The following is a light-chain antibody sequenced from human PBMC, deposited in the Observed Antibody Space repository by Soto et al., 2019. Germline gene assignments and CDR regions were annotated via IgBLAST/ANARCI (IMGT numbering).Light chain of an antibody. CDR2: AAS. CDR1: QSISSTD. CDR3: EQYDSSQYT. J-gene: IGKJ2*01. V-gene: IGKV3-20*01. Sequence: EIVLTQSPGTLSWSPGEIATLSCRSSQSISSTDFAWYQHKPGQAPRLLIYAASSRETGIPDRFSGSGSGTDFTLTISRVEPEDFSVYYCEQYDSSQYTFGQGTKLE.